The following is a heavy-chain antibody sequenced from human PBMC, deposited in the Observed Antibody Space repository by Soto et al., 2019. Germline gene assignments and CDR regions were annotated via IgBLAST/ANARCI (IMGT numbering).Heavy chain of an antibody. V-gene: IGHV4-61*08. CDR1: GDSVSSGDYY. CDR2: VYFSGST. Sequence: LSLTCSVSGDSVSSGDYYWSWIRQPPGKGLEWIGHVYFSGSTNYIPSLKSRLTMSVDTAKNQFSLKLNSLTAADTAVYYCARIPVDTYMIYWSDPWGQGTQVTVSS. J-gene: IGHJ5*02. D-gene: IGHD3-16*01. CDR3: ARIPVDTYMIYWSDP.